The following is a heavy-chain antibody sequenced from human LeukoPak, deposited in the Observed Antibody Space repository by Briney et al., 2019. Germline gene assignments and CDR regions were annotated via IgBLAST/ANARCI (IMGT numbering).Heavy chain of an antibody. CDR2: INHSGST. J-gene: IGHJ5*02. D-gene: IGHD2-2*02. CDR3: ARGRLVVPAAILVRAQSHRFDP. Sequence: SETLSLTCAVYGGSFSGYYWSWIRQPPGKGLEWIGEINHSGSTNYNPSLKSRVTISVDTSKNQFSLKLSSVTAADTAVYYCARGRLVVPAAILVRAQSHRFDPWGQGTLVTVSS. CDR1: GGSFSGYY. V-gene: IGHV4-34*01.